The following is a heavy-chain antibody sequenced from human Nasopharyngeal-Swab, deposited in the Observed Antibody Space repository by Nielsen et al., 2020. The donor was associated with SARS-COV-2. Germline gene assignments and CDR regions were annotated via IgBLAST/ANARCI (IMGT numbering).Heavy chain of an antibody. V-gene: IGHV3-23*03. CDR2: IYSGGSST. CDR3: AKGWVSSSPPSFDY. Sequence: LKISCAASGFTFSSYAMSWVRQAPGKGLEWVSVIYSGGSSTYYADSVKGRFTISRDNSKNTLYLQMNSLRAEDTAVYYCAKGWVSSSPPSFDYWGQGTLVTVSS. D-gene: IGHD6-6*01. CDR1: GFTFSSYA. J-gene: IGHJ4*02.